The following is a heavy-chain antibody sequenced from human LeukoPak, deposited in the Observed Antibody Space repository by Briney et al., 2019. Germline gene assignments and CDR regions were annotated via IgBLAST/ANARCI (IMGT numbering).Heavy chain of an antibody. V-gene: IGHV6-1*01. CDR1: GDSSSTSGVA. CDR2: TYYTSKWNT. CDR3: ARGRASAFDV. Sequence: SQTLSLTCAISGDSSSTSGVAWNGVRQPPSKALEWLGRTYYTSKWNTDYAVSVKSRIVVNPDTSKNQFSLQLNSVTSEDTAVYYCARGRASAFDVWGQGTMVTVSS. J-gene: IGHJ3*01. D-gene: IGHD6-25*01.